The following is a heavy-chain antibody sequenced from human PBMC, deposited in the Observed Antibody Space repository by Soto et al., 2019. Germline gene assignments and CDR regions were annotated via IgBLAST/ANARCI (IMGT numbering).Heavy chain of an antibody. CDR2: IFQSGST. D-gene: IGHD6-19*01. Sequence: KASETLSLTCTVSGGTIRSPDWWTWVRQPPGKGLEWIGEIFQSGSTNYTPSLESRVTISVDKSKNQFSLTLTSVTAADTAVYFCARGRGRYSSGWSWFDPWGQGILVTVSS. CDR1: GGTIRSPDW. V-gene: IGHV4-4*02. J-gene: IGHJ5*02. CDR3: ARGRGRYSSGWSWFDP.